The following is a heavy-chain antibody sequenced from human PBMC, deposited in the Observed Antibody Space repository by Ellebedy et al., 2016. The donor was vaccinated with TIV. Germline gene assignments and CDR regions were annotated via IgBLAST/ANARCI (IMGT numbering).Heavy chain of an antibody. CDR3: ARAPRTFSPVATYYYNAMDV. CDR1: GASVSGGSYS. CDR2: IYSSVNT. V-gene: IGHV4-61*01. D-gene: IGHD2-21*02. Sequence: MPSDTLSLTCSVSGASVSGGSYSWNWIRQSPGKGLEWIGNIYSSVNTNYNPSLRSRVTILVDTSKTQFSLRLSSVTAADSAVYYCARAPRTFSPVATYYYNAMDVWGQGTTINVSS. J-gene: IGHJ6*02.